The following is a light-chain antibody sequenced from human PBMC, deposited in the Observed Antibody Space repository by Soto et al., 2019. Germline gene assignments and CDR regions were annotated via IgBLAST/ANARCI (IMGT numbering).Light chain of an antibody. V-gene: IGKV3-20*01. CDR1: QTFSNNF. Sequence: EIVLTQSPGTLSLSPGERATLSCRASQTFSNNFLAWFQQKPGQAPRLLSYGVSSRAAGIPDRFSGSGSGSDFTLTISRLEPEDFAVYYCQHYGSPPRTFGQGTKVEIK. CDR2: GVS. J-gene: IGKJ1*01. CDR3: QHYGSPPRT.